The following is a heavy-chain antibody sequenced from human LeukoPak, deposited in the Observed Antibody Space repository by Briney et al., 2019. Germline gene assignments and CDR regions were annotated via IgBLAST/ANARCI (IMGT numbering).Heavy chain of an antibody. Sequence: GGSLRLSCAASGFTFSTYWMHWVRQAPGRGLEWVAVTWYDGSKQYYADSVKGRFTISRDISKNTLYLQMNSLRAEDTAVYYCARTGGGGSIAARLHYYYMDVWGKGTTVTVSS. D-gene: IGHD6-6*01. CDR3: ARTGGGGSIAARLHYYYMDV. V-gene: IGHV3-33*08. CDR1: GFTFSTYW. CDR2: TWYDGSKQ. J-gene: IGHJ6*03.